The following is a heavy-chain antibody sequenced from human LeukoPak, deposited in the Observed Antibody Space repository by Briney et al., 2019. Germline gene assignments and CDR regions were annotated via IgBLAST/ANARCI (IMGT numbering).Heavy chain of an antibody. CDR3: ARASDSSSSAYYYYYYYMDV. J-gene: IGHJ6*03. Sequence: EPSETLSLTCTVSGGSISSYYWSWIRQPPGKGLEWIGYIYYSGSTNYNPSLKSRVTISVDTSKNQFSLKLSSVTAADTAVYYCARASDSSSSAYYYYYYYMDVWGKGTTVTVSS. CDR1: GGSISSYY. CDR2: IYYSGST. V-gene: IGHV4-59*01. D-gene: IGHD6-6*01.